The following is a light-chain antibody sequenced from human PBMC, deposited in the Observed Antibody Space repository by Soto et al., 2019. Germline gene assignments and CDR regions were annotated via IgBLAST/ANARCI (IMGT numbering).Light chain of an antibody. V-gene: IGKV3-11*01. CDR1: QSVSSF. CDR2: DAS. CDR3: QQRLNWPLT. Sequence: EIVLTQSPATLSLSPGERATLSCRASQSVSSFFAWYQQKRGQAPMLLIYDASKRATGIPARFSGSGSGTDFTLTISSLEPEDFAVYYCQQRLNWPLTFGGGTTVEIK. J-gene: IGKJ4*01.